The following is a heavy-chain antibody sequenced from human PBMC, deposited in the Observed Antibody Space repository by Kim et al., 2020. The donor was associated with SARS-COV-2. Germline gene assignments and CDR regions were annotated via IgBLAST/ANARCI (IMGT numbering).Heavy chain of an antibody. CDR1: GFSFSNYA. CDR2: ITDSGDDT. Sequence: GGSLRLSCAASGFSFSNYAMSWVRQAPGKGLEWVSVITDSGDDTHHADSVKGRFTMSRDNSKDTLYLQMNSLRVEDTAIYYCAKAPLPWCTVATCYFLDYWGQGALVTVSS. CDR3: AKAPLPWCTVATCYFLDY. D-gene: IGHD2-8*01. V-gene: IGHV3-23*01. J-gene: IGHJ4*02.